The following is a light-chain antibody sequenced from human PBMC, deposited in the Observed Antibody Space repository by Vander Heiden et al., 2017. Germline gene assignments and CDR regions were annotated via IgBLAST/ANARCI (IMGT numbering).Light chain of an antibody. J-gene: IGLJ3*02. V-gene: IGLV3-1*01. Sequence: SYELTQPPSVSVSPGHTARITSSGERLGDKYACWYQQKPGQSPVMVIYQENRRPSGIPERFSGSTSANTATLTISGTQPMDEADYYGQAWDNNIMMFGGGTKLTVL. CDR1: RLGDKY. CDR2: QEN. CDR3: QAWDNNIMM.